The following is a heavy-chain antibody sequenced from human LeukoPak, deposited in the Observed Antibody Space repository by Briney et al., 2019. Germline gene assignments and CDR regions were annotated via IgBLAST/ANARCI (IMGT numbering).Heavy chain of an antibody. V-gene: IGHV3-53*01. J-gene: IGHJ4*02. Sequence: GGSLRLSCAASGFTDYMTWVRQAPGKGLEWVSVIYSGGSTYYAASVKGRFSVSRDNSKNTVYLQMNSLRAEDTAVYYCAGVSFSSGWYRDYWGQGTLVTVSS. CDR3: AGVSFSSGWYRDY. D-gene: IGHD6-19*01. CDR1: GFTDY. CDR2: IYSGGST.